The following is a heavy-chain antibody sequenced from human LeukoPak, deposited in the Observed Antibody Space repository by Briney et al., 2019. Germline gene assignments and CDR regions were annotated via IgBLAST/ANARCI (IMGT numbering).Heavy chain of an antibody. CDR3: ARGSSAASFRFDY. CDR1: GGSISSGGYY. D-gene: IGHD6-13*01. J-gene: IGHJ4*02. V-gene: IGHV4-30-2*01. CDR2: IYHSGST. Sequence: SETLSLTCTVSGGSISSGGYYWSWIRQPPGKGLEWIGYIYHSGSTYYNPSLKSRVTISVDRSKNQFSLKLSSVTAADTAVYYCARGSSAASFRFDYWGQGTLVTVSS.